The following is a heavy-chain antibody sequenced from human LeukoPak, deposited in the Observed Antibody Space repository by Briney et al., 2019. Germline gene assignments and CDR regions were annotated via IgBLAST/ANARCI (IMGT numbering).Heavy chain of an antibody. CDR1: GFTFGKYW. V-gene: IGHV3-7*03. J-gene: IGHJ4*02. CDR3: ARDQYDTWSRKGNFDS. D-gene: IGHD3-3*01. Sequence: GGSLRLSCVASGFTFGKYWLSWVRQAPGKGLEWVANIKLDGSEKNYVDSVKGRFTISRDNTKNSLYLQMNSLRVEDTAVFYCARDQYDTWSRKGNFDSWGQGTLVIVSS. CDR2: IKLDGSEK.